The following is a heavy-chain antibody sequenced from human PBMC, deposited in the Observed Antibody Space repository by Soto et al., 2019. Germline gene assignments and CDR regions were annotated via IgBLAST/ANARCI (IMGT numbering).Heavy chain of an antibody. V-gene: IGHV4-39*01. J-gene: IGHJ4*01. CDR2: IYYNDNT. Sequence: SETLSLTCDVAEASSRSNGHCWGFIRQSPGKGLEWIGSIYYNDNTYYNPSLKSRATISADTYKNQVSLKLTYVTAADTAVYYCARHGGYDNLWRSSRHAPSLNFASWRHGTLVPVSP. CDR3: ARHGGYDNLWRSSRHAPSLNFAS. CDR1: EASSRSNGHC. D-gene: IGHD3-16*01.